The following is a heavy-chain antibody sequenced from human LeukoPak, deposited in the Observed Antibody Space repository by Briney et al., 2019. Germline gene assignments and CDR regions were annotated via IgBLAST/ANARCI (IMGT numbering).Heavy chain of an antibody. CDR3: ARSLGYSSSWYAPLLAY. Sequence: ASVKVSCKASGYTFTGYYMHWVRQAPGQGLEWMGWINPNSGGTNYAQKFRGRVTMTRDTSINTAYMELTSLTSDDTAVYYCARSLGYSSSWYAPLLAYWGQGTLVTVSS. CDR2: INPNSGGT. J-gene: IGHJ4*02. D-gene: IGHD6-13*01. CDR1: GYTFTGYY. V-gene: IGHV1-2*02.